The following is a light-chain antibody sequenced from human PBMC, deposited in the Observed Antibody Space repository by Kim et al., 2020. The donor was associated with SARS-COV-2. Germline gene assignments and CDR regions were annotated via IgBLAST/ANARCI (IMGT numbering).Light chain of an antibody. V-gene: IGLV3-9*01. Sequence: SVAPGETGQNTWGGNSIGSKIVHWYQQKPGQAPVLVIYRDNNRPSRIPERFSGSNSGNTAALTISRAQDGDEADYYCQVWDSTTVIFGGGTQLTVL. CDR2: RDN. CDR3: QVWDSTTVI. J-gene: IGLJ2*01. CDR1: SIGSKI.